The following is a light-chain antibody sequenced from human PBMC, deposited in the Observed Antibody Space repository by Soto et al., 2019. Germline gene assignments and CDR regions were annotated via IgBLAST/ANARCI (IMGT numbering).Light chain of an antibody. CDR2: DAS. J-gene: IGKJ5*01. CDR1: QGISSA. CDR3: QQFKSYPQIT. Sequence: AIQLTQSPSSLSASVGDRVTITCRASQGISSALAWYQQKPGKAPKLLIYDASSLESGVPSRFSGSGSGTDFTLTISSLQPEDFATYYCQQFKSYPQITFGQGTRLEIK. V-gene: IGKV1-13*02.